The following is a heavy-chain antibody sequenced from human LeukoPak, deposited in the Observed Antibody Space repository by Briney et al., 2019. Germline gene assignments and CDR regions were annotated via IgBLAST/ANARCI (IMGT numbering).Heavy chain of an antibody. Sequence: GGSLRLSCAVSGFTFSHYAMSWVRQAPGTGLEWVGSLTDSGDATYYADSVKGRLTISRDNSNSTLYLHISGLRDEDTAVYYCARGYSHNSGGWLDLWGQGTLVTVSS. CDR3: ARGYSHNSGGWLDL. CDR1: GFTFSHYA. V-gene: IGHV3-23*01. D-gene: IGHD5-12*01. J-gene: IGHJ5*02. CDR2: LTDSGDAT.